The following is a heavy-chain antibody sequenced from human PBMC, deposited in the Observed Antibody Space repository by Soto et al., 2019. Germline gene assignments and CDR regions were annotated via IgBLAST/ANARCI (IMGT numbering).Heavy chain of an antibody. CDR1: GGTFSSYA. Sequence: QVQLVQSGAEVKKPGSSVKVSCKASGGTFSSYAISWVRQAPGQGLEWMGGIIPIFGTANYAQKFQGRVTITEDKSTSTAYMELSSLRSEDTAVYYCARDLSEKGNYYDSSGYYNWGQGTLVTVSS. CDR2: IIPIFGTA. J-gene: IGHJ4*02. V-gene: IGHV1-69*06. D-gene: IGHD3-22*01. CDR3: ARDLSEKGNYYDSSGYYN.